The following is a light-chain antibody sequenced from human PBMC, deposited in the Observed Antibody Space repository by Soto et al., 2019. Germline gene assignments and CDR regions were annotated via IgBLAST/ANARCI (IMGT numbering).Light chain of an antibody. Sequence: EIVMTQSPATLSVSPGERATLSCRARQSVSNNLAWYQQKPCQAPSLLIYGASTRATGIPARFSGSGSGTEFTLTISSLQSEDFAVYYCQQYNNWPALTFCGGTKVEVK. CDR1: QSVSNN. V-gene: IGKV3D-15*01. CDR3: QQYNNWPALT. CDR2: GAS. J-gene: IGKJ4*01.